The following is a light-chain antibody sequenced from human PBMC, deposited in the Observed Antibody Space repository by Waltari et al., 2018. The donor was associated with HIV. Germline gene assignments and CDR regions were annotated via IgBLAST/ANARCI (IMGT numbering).Light chain of an antibody. J-gene: IGLJ2*01. V-gene: IGLV3-1*01. CDR3: QAWASDTAV. CDR1: KLGDTY. Sequence: SYDLTQPPSVSVSPGQTAAITCSGRKLGDTYTSWYQRKAVQAPVLLIYQDVRRPSGISERFSGSSSGDTATLAIYGAQAGDEADYFCQAWASDTAVFGGGTTLTVL. CDR2: QDV.